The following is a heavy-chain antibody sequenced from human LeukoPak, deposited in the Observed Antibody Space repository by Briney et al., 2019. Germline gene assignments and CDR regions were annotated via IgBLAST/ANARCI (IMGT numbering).Heavy chain of an antibody. CDR1: GGSLSSYY. CDR3: AREGEGYGDYYFDY. Sequence: SETLSLTCIVSGGSLSSYYWSWIRQPPGKGLEWIGYIYYSGSTNYNPSLKSRVTISVDTSKNQFSLKLRSVTAADTAVYYCAREGEGYGDYYFDYWGQGTLVTVSS. J-gene: IGHJ4*02. D-gene: IGHD4-17*01. V-gene: IGHV4-59*12. CDR2: IYYSGST.